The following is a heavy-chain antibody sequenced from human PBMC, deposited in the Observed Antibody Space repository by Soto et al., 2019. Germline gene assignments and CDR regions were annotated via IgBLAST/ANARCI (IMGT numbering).Heavy chain of an antibody. CDR2: ISPYNGNT. V-gene: IGHV1-18*04. D-gene: IGHD5-12*01. J-gene: IGHJ5*02. CDR1: GYAFSNYG. CDR3: ATSYDSGFDP. Sequence: QIQLVQSGAEVKKPGASVRVSCKASGYAFSNYGISWIRQAPGLGLEWMGWISPYNGNTDYAQSLQGRVTMTTDTSTNTAYMELRSLTSDDTAVYYCATSYDSGFDPWGRGTLVTVSS.